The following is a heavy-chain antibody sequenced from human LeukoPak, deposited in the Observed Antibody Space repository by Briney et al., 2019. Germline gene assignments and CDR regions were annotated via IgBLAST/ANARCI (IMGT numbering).Heavy chain of an antibody. J-gene: IGHJ3*02. V-gene: IGHV4-59*01. CDR3: ARYLSGSRFDAFDI. CDR2: IYYSGST. Sequence: SETLSLTCTVSGGSISSYYWSWIRQPPGKGLEWIGYIYYSGSTNYNPSLKSRVTISVDTSKNQFSLKLSSVTAADTAVYYCARYLSGSRFDAFDIWGQGTMVTVSS. D-gene: IGHD3-10*01. CDR1: GGSISSYY.